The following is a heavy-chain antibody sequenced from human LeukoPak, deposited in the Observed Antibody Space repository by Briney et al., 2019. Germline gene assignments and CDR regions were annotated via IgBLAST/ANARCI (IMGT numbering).Heavy chain of an antibody. V-gene: IGHV4-61*02. J-gene: IGHJ6*03. D-gene: IGHD4-17*01. CDR3: AREAAQSYGDYGYYHYYMDV. CDR1: GGSISSGNYY. CDR2: IYTSGST. Sequence: SGTLSLTCTVSGGSISSGNYYWSWIRPPAGKGLEWIGRIYTSGSTDYNPSLQSRVTISVDTSKNQFSLKLRSVTAADTAVYYCAREAAQSYGDYGYYHYYMDVWGRGTTVTISS.